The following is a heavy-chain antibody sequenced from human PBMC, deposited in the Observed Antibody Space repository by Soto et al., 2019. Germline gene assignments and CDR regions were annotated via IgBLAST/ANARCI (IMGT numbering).Heavy chain of an antibody. CDR2: INHSGST. D-gene: IGHD6-6*01. J-gene: IGHJ6*02. V-gene: IGHV4-34*01. CDR3: ARAIAARRVYYYYGMDV. Sequence: QVQLQQWGAGLLKPSETLSLTCAVYGGSFSGYYWSWIRQPPGKGLEWSGEINHSGSTNYNPSLKSRVTISVDTSKNQFSLKLSSVTAADTAVYYCARAIAARRVYYYYGMDVWGQGTTVTVSS. CDR1: GGSFSGYY.